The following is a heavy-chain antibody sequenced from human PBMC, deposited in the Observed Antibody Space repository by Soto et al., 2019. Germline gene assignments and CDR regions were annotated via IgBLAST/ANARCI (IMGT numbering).Heavy chain of an antibody. Sequence: GGSLRLCCAASGFAFSSYAMHWVRQAPGKGLEYVSAISSNGGSTYYANSVKGRFTISRDNSKNTLYLQMGSLRAEDMAVYYCARDCLGTNAYWGQGTLVTVSS. CDR2: ISSNGGST. CDR3: ARDCLGTNAY. CDR1: GFAFSSYA. J-gene: IGHJ4*02. V-gene: IGHV3-64*01. D-gene: IGHD2-8*01.